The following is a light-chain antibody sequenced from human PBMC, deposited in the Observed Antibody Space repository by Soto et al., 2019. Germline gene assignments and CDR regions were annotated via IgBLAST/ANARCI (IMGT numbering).Light chain of an antibody. V-gene: IGLV2-14*01. Sequence: QSALTQPASVSGSTGQSITISCTGTSSDVGGYNYVSWDQQHPGKAPKLMIYEVSNRPSGVSNRFSGSKSGNTASLTISGLQAEDEADYYCSSYTSSSCYVFGTGTKVTVL. J-gene: IGLJ1*01. CDR2: EVS. CDR3: SSYTSSSCYV. CDR1: SSDVGGYNY.